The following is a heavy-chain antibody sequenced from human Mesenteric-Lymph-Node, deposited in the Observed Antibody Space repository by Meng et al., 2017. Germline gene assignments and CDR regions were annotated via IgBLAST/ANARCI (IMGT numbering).Heavy chain of an antibody. CDR1: GFIFSNFW. CDR3: ARINYANDY. V-gene: IGHV3-74*01. CDR2: INEGGSHI. J-gene: IGHJ4*02. D-gene: IGHD2-2*01. Sequence: EWLLVESGGALVRPGGSLRLSCVASGFIFSNFWIHWVRQVPGKGLVWVARINEGGSHINYADSVKGRFTISRDNAKNTVYLQMNSLRAEDTSVYYCARINYANDYWGQGTLVTVSS.